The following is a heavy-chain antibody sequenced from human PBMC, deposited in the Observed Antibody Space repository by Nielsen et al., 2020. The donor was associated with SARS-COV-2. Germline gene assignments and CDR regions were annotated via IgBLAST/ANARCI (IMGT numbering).Heavy chain of an antibody. CDR3: ARDNWGRMDV. V-gene: IGHV3-66*01. J-gene: IGHJ6*02. CDR1: GFTISSSF. Sequence: GGSLRLSCAASGFTISSSFMSWVRQAAGKGLDWVSVIYTDGSTSHADSVKGRFTISRDNSKNTPYLQMNSLRAEDTAVYYCARDNWGRMDVWGQGTTVTVSS. CDR2: IYTDGST. D-gene: IGHD7-27*01.